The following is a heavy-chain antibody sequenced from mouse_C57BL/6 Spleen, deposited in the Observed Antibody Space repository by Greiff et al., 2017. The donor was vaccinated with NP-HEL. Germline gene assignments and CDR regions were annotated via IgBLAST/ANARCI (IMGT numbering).Heavy chain of an antibody. Sequence: VQLQQSGPELVKPGASVKMSCKASGYTFTDYNMHWVKQSHGKSLEWIGYINPNNGGTSYNQKFKGKTTLTVNKSSSTAYMGLRSLTSEDSAVYYCARGTAQDLYAMDYWGQGTSVTVSS. CDR2: INPNNGGT. V-gene: IGHV1-22*01. J-gene: IGHJ4*01. D-gene: IGHD3-2*02. CDR1: GYTFTDYN. CDR3: ARGTAQDLYAMDY.